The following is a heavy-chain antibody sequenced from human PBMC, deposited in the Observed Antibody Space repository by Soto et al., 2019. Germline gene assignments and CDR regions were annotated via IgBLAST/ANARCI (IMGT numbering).Heavy chain of an antibody. D-gene: IGHD3-10*01. Sequence: GGSLRLSCAASGFTFSSYGMHWVRQAPGKGLEWVAVISYDGSNKYYADSVKGRFPISRDNSKNTLYLQMNSLRAEDTAVYYCEKDVLLWFGRGHFDYWGQGTLVTVSS. CDR2: ISYDGSNK. CDR3: EKDVLLWFGRGHFDY. J-gene: IGHJ4*02. V-gene: IGHV3-30*18. CDR1: GFTFSSYG.